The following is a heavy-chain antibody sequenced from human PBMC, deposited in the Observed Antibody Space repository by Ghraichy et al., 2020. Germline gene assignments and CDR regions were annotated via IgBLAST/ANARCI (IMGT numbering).Heavy chain of an antibody. CDR2: INTNTGNP. V-gene: IGHV7-4-1*02. J-gene: IGHJ3*02. Sequence: ASVKVSCKASGYTFTSYAMNWVRQAPGQGLEWMGWINTNTGNPTYAQGFTGRFVFSLDTSVSTAYLQISSLKAEDTAVYYCARDHHVVVVAASTAPDAFDIWGQGTMVTVSS. D-gene: IGHD2-15*01. CDR3: ARDHHVVVVAASTAPDAFDI. CDR1: GYTFTSYA.